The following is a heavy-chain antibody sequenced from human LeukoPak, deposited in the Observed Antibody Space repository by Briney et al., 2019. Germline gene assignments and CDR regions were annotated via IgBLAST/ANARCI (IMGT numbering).Heavy chain of an antibody. CDR3: ARVSDCSGGSCYYFDY. Sequence: SETLSLTCTVSGGSISGHYWSWNRLSPGRGLEWIGYISFSGSANYNPSLQSRVTISLDMSKNQFSLKLSSVTAADTAVYYCARVSDCSGGSCYYFDYWGQGTLVTVSS. J-gene: IGHJ4*02. CDR1: GGSISGHY. CDR2: ISFSGSA. V-gene: IGHV4-59*11. D-gene: IGHD2-15*01.